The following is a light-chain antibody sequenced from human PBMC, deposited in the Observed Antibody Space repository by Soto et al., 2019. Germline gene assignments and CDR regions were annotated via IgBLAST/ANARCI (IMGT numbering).Light chain of an antibody. V-gene: IGKV3-15*01. CDR3: QQYNYGGT. CDR1: QSVSNK. CDR2: GAS. Sequence: EIVMTQSPATLSVSPGERATLSCRASQSVSNKLAWYQQKPGQAPRLLIYGASTGATGTPTRFTDSGSGTEFTLTISSLQSEDSAVYYCQQYNYGGTFGQGTKVEIK. J-gene: IGKJ1*01.